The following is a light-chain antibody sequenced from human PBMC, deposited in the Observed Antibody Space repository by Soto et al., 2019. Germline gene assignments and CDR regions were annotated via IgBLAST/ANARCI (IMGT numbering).Light chain of an antibody. CDR3: QQRSNWPPFT. V-gene: IGKV3-11*01. Sequence: EIVLTQSPATLSLSPGERATLSCRASQSVSSYLAWYQQKPGQAPSLRIYDASNRATGIPARFSGSGSGTDFTLAISSLEPEDFAVYYCQQRSNWPPFTFGGGTKVEIK. J-gene: IGKJ4*01. CDR1: QSVSSY. CDR2: DAS.